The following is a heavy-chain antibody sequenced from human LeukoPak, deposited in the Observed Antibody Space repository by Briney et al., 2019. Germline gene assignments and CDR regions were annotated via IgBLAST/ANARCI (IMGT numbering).Heavy chain of an antibody. CDR3: ARDQLGAVLYFDY. J-gene: IGHJ4*02. V-gene: IGHV3-23*01. CDR1: GFTFRSYG. D-gene: IGHD1-1*01. Sequence: GGSLRLSCAASGFTFRSYGMTWVRQAPGKGLEWVSAISGSGDSTYYADSVKGRFTISRDNSKNTLYLQINSLRVEDTAVYYCARDQLGAVLYFDYWGQGALVTVSS. CDR2: ISGSGDST.